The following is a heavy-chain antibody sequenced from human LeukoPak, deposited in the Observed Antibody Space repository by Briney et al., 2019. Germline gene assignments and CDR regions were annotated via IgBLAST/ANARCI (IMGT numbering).Heavy chain of an antibody. J-gene: IGHJ4*02. CDR2: IDNSGNT. Sequence: SETLSLTCTVSGGSISNSGYLWEWIRQSPGKGLEWIASIDNSGNTYHNPSLESRVTISVDTSKNQFSLKLSSVTAADAAVYYCARRHCTGGRCHPDYWGQGTLVTVSS. D-gene: IGHD2-15*01. CDR1: GGSISNSGYL. V-gene: IGHV4-39*01. CDR3: ARRHCTGGRCHPDY.